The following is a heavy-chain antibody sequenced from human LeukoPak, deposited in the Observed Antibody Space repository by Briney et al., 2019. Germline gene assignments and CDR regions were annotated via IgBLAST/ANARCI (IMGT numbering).Heavy chain of an antibody. CDR2: VYSGGTT. CDR1: GFTVGNNQ. J-gene: IGHJ4*02. V-gene: IGHV3-66*01. Sequence: GGSLRLSCAASGFTVGNNQMTWVRQASGKGLEWVSLVYSGGTTRYADSVKGRFTISRDSSKNAAYLQMNSLRAEDTAVYYCATGSPGIAAAAGARNYWGQGTLVTVSS. D-gene: IGHD6-25*01. CDR3: ATGSPGIAAAAGARNY.